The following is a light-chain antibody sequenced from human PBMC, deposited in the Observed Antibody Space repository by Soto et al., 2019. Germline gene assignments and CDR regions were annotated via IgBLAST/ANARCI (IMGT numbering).Light chain of an antibody. V-gene: IGLV2-14*01. CDR3: SSYAGSSTLVV. CDR2: EVS. J-gene: IGLJ2*01. CDR1: SSDVGGYNY. Sequence: QSVLTQPASVSGSPGQSITISCTGTSSDVGGYNYVSWYQQHPGKAPKLMIYEVSNRPSGVSDRFSGSKPGNTASLTISGLQAEDEADYYCSSYAGSSTLVVFGGGTKLTVL.